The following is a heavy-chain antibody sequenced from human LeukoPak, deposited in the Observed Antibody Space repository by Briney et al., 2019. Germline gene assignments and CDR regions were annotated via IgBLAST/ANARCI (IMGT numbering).Heavy chain of an antibody. J-gene: IGHJ6*03. Sequence: PWGSLRLSCAASGFTFSSYGMSWVRQAPGKGLEWVSAISGSGGSTYSADSVKGRFTISRDNAKNSLYLQMNSLRAEDTALYYCARADYYVTYYYYMDVWGKGTTVTVSS. D-gene: IGHD3-10*02. CDR2: ISGSGGST. CDR1: GFTFSSYG. V-gene: IGHV3-23*01. CDR3: ARADYYVTYYYYMDV.